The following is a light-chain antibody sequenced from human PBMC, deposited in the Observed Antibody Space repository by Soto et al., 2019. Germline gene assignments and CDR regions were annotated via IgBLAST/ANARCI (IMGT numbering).Light chain of an antibody. Sequence: EIVLTQSPATLSLSPGEGATLSCRASQSVSSSLAWYQQKPGQAPRLLIYDASNRAAGIPPRFSGSGSGTDFTLTISSLEPEDFAVYYCQQRTNWPLTFVGGTKVEIK. CDR2: DAS. V-gene: IGKV3-11*01. J-gene: IGKJ4*01. CDR1: QSVSSS. CDR3: QQRTNWPLT.